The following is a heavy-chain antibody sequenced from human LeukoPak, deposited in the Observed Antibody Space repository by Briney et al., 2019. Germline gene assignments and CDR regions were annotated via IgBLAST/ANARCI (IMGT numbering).Heavy chain of an antibody. CDR2: ISYNGSHK. J-gene: IGHJ5*01. Sequence: GGSLRLSCAASGFTFSRHPMDWVRQTAGKGLEGVAVISYNGSHKYFADSVKGRCTISRDNSKSMMYLEVKSLSLDDTALYYCARSSLDSRLWVGELLWTSLDSWGQGTLVTVSS. CDR3: ARSSLDSRLWVGELLWTSLDS. CDR1: GFTFSRHP. D-gene: IGHD3-10*01. V-gene: IGHV3-30*04.